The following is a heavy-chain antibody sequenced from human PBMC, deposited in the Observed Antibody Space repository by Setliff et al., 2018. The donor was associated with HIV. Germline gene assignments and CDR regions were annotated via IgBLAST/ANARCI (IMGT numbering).Heavy chain of an antibody. J-gene: IGHJ4*02. CDR3: AKGDSSVYSYVYPDY. V-gene: IGHV3-33*06. D-gene: IGHD3-22*01. CDR1: GFSFSTYG. CDR2: IWYDESLN. Sequence: PGGSLRLSCAASGFSFSTYGMHWVRQAPGKGLEWVALIWYDESLNYYADSVKGRFTISRDNSKNTLYLQMNSLRAEDTALYYCAKGDSSVYSYVYPDYWGQGTLVTVSS.